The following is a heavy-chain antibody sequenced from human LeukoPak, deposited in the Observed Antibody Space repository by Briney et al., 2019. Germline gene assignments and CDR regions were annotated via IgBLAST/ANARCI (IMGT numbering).Heavy chain of an antibody. V-gene: IGHV1-24*01. J-gene: IGHJ4*02. CDR3: ATGPSGSEYSSGITIDY. CDR2: FDPEGGET. Sequence: ASVKVSCKVSGYTLTELSMHWVRQAPGKGLEWMGGFDPEGGETIYAQKFQGRVTMTEDTSTDTAYMELSSLRSEDTAVYYCATGPSGSEYSSGITIDYWGQGTLVTVSS. CDR1: GYTLTELS. D-gene: IGHD6-19*01.